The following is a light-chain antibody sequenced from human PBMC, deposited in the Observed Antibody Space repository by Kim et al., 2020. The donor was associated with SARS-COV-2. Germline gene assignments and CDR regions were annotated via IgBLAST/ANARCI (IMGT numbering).Light chain of an antibody. CDR2: DAS. V-gene: IGKV3-20*01. Sequence: EIVLTQSPGTLSLSPGERATLSCRASQSVSSSYLAWYQQKPGQAPRLLIYDASSRATDIPDRFSGSGSGTDFTLTIGRLEPEDFAVYYCQQYVSSPYTFGQGTKLEI. CDR1: QSVSSSY. J-gene: IGKJ2*01. CDR3: QQYVSSPYT.